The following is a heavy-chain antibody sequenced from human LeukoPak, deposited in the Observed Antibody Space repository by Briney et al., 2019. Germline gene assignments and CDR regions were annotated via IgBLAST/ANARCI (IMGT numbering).Heavy chain of an antibody. CDR3: ARDGAAAAPEIYNYYYLDV. Sequence: SGGSLRLSCAASGFSFSSYDMHWVRQAPGKGLEWVAEMWYDGSNKYYADSVKGRFIISRDNSKNTLYLQINSLSAEDTAVYYCARDGAAAAPEIYNYYYLDVWGKGTTVTVSS. J-gene: IGHJ6*03. CDR1: GFSFSSYD. CDR2: MWYDGSNK. D-gene: IGHD6-13*01. V-gene: IGHV3-33*01.